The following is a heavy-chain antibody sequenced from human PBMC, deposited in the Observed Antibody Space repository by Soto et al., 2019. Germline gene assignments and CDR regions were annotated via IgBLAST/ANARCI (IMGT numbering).Heavy chain of an antibody. V-gene: IGHV1-8*01. D-gene: IGHD5-12*01. J-gene: IGHJ5*01. Sequence: QVHLVQSGAEVKKPGASVKVSCKTSGYTFTNFDVNWVRQAAGQGLEWMGWMSPNSENKGYAQKFQGRVSMTRDTSITTADMELSSLRSEDTAVYYCVRGFGNSGTTGGYNWFDFWGQGTLVTVSS. CDR3: VRGFGNSGTTGGYNWFDF. CDR1: GYTFTNFD. CDR2: MSPNSENK.